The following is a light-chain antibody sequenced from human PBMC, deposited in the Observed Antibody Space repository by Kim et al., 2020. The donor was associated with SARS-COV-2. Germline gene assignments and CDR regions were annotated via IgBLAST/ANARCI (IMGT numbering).Light chain of an antibody. Sequence: QAGLTQPPSVSKGLRQTATLTCTGNSNNVGNQGAAWLQQHRGHPPKLLSYRDNSRPSGISERFSASRARNTASLSITGLQPEDEADYYCSAWDINLGAWVFGGGTQLTFL. CDR3: SAWDINLGAWV. CDR2: RDN. CDR1: SNNVGNQG. V-gene: IGLV10-54*01. J-gene: IGLJ3*02.